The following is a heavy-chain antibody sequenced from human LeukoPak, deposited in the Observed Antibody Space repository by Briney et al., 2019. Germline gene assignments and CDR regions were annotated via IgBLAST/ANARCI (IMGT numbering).Heavy chain of an antibody. CDR2: IYYSGST. CDR3: ASISFWSGYYSFDY. D-gene: IGHD3-3*01. CDR1: GGSISSYY. V-gene: IGHV4-59*01. J-gene: IGHJ4*02. Sequence: SETLSLTCTVSGGSISSYYWSWIRLPPGKGLEWIGYIYYSGSTNYNPSLKSRVTISVDTSKNQFSLKLSSVTAADTAVYYCASISFWSGYYSFDYWGQGTLVTVSS.